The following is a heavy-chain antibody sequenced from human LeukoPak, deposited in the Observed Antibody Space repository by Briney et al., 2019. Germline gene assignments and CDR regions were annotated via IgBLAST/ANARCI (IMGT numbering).Heavy chain of an antibody. D-gene: IGHD3-9*01. J-gene: IGHJ4*02. CDR1: GCSFSGCA. CDR3: AKGLFDWLSDTDY. Sequence: GGSLRLSCAASGCSFSGCAKSWVRQAPPKGLERVSAVRGSGDYTSYSDSVKGRLTISRDNSKNKLFLQKNSLRADDTPLYYCAKGLFDWLSDTDYWGQGTLVTVSS. CDR2: VRGSGDYT. V-gene: IGHV3-23*01.